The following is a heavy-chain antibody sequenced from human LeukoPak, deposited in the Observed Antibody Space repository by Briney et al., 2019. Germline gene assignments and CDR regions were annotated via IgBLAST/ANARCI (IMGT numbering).Heavy chain of an antibody. J-gene: IGHJ4*02. V-gene: IGHV4-59*01. D-gene: IGHD5-18*01. CDR1: GGSISSYY. CDR2: IYYSGST. Sequence: PSETLSLTCTVSGGSISSYYWSWIRQPPGKGLEWIGYIYYSGSTNYNPSLKSRVTISVDTSKNQFSLKLSSVTAADTAVYYCARLGYSYGRTLDYWGQGTLVTVSS. CDR3: ARLGYSYGRTLDY.